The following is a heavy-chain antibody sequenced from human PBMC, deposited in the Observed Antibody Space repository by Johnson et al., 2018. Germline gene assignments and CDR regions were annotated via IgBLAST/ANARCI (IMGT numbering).Heavy chain of an antibody. CDR2: ISYDGSNK. D-gene: IGHD3-10*01. CDR3: AKGDYFGRSALAEYFQH. V-gene: IGHV3-30*18. Sequence: QVQLVESGGGVVQPGRSXRLSCAASGFPFSSYGMHWGRQAPGKGLEWVALISYDGSNKYYADSVTGRFTISRDNSKNTRYLQMNSLSAEDPAVYYCAKGDYFGRSALAEYFQHWGQGTLVTVSS. J-gene: IGHJ1*01. CDR1: GFPFSSYG.